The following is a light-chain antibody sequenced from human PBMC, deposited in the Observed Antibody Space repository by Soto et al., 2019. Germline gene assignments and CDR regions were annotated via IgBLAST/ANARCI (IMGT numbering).Light chain of an antibody. Sequence: EIVLTQSPGTLSFSPGERATLTCRASQSVSSSYLAWFQQKPGQAPRLLIYGASSRATGIPARFSGSGSGTDFTVTISRLEPGGFAVYYCQEYGNAPFNFGPGTKVDIK. CDR1: QSVSSSY. CDR2: GAS. CDR3: QEYGNAPFN. V-gene: IGKV3-20*01. J-gene: IGKJ3*01.